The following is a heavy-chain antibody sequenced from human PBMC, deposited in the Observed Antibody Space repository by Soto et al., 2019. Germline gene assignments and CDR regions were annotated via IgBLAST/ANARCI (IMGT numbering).Heavy chain of an antibody. CDR2: INDSGNI. V-gene: IGHV4-34*01. CDR3: ARGLIIWFGELSRRGGYYYYMDV. Sequence: QVQLQQWGAGLLKPSETLSLTCAVYGGSFSGYQWTWIRQTPGKRLEWIGEINDSGNINYNPSLKSRVTILVDTPKKQISLKLSSVTAAHTAVYYCARGLIIWFGELSRRGGYYYYMDVWGKGTTVTVSS. J-gene: IGHJ6*03. D-gene: IGHD3-10*01. CDR1: GGSFSGYQ.